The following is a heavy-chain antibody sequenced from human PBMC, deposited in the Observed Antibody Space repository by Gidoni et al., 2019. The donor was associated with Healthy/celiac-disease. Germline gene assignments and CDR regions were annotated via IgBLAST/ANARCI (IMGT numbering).Heavy chain of an antibody. D-gene: IGHD2-21*01. J-gene: IGHJ1*01. CDR2: IWYDGSNK. V-gene: IGHV3-33*01. CDR1: GFTFSSYG. CDR3: ARGEVIATRAEYFQH. Sequence: QVQLVESGGGVVQPGRSLRLSCAASGFTFSSYGMHWVRQAPGKGLEWVAVIWYDGSNKYYADSVKGRFTISRDNSKNTLYLQMNSLRAEDTAVYYCARGEVIATRAEYFQHWGQGTLVTVSS.